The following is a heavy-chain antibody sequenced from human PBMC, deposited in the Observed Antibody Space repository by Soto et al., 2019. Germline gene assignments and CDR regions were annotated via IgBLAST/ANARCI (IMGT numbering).Heavy chain of an antibody. Sequence: SETLSLTCTVSGCSITSGGYYWSWIRQHPGKGLEWIGYIYYSGSTYYNPSLKSRVTISVDTSKNQFSLKLSSVTAADTAVYYCASTSPTYGYFDYWGQGTLVTVSS. CDR2: IYYSGST. D-gene: IGHD3-10*01. V-gene: IGHV4-31*03. CDR1: GCSITSGGYY. CDR3: ASTSPTYGYFDY. J-gene: IGHJ4*02.